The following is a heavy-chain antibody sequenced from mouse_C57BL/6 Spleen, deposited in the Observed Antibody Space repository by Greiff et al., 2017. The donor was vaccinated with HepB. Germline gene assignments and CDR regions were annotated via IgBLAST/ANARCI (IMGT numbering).Heavy chain of an antibody. V-gene: IGHV5-12*01. J-gene: IGHJ4*01. Sequence: EVKLQESGGGLVQPGGSLKLSCAASGFTFSDYYMYWVRQTPEKRLEWVAYISNGGGSTYYPDTVKGRFTISRDNAKNTLYLQMSRLKSEDTAMYYCASAFDYAMDYWGQGTSVTVSS. CDR2: ISNGGGST. CDR1: GFTFSDYY. CDR3: ASAFDYAMDY.